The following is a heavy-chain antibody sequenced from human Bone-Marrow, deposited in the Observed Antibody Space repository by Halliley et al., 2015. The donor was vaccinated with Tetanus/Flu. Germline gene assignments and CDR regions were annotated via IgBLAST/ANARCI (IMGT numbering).Heavy chain of an antibody. CDR2: VYYGGTT. CDR3: ARDRENGDYVGFFDP. D-gene: IGHD4-17*01. V-gene: IGHV4-30-4*01. Sequence: WVGYVYYGGTTFYHPSLKGRETLSIDTSKNQFSLRLASVAAADTAVYFCARDRENGDYVGFFDPWGPGILVTVSS. J-gene: IGHJ5*02.